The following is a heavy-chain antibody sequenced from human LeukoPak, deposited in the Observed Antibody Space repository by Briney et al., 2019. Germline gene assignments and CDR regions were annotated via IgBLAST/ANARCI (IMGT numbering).Heavy chain of an antibody. CDR3: ARSAAEGWFDP. Sequence: SETLSLTCTVSGGSISSGYYWGWIRQPPGKGLEWIGSIYHSGSTYYNPSLKSRVTISVDTSKNQFSLKLSSVTAADTAVYYCARSAAEGWFDPWGQGTLVTVSS. V-gene: IGHV4-38-2*02. D-gene: IGHD6-13*01. J-gene: IGHJ5*02. CDR1: GGSISSGYY. CDR2: IYHSGST.